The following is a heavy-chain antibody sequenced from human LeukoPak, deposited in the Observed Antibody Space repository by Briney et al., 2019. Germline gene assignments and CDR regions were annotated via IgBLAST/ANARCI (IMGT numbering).Heavy chain of an antibody. V-gene: IGHV1-18*01. CDR3: ARGRYSSSPPDY. Sequence: AAVKVSCKASGYNFISYGVSWVRQAPGQGLEWMGWISAYNGNTNFAQKVQGRVTMTTDTSTNTAYMELRSLRSDDTAVYYCARGRYSSSPPDYWGQGTLVTVPS. J-gene: IGHJ4*02. D-gene: IGHD6-13*01. CDR1: GYNFISYG. CDR2: ISAYNGNT.